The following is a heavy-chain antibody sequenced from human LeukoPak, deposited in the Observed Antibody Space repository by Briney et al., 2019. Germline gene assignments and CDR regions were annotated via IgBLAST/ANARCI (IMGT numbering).Heavy chain of an antibody. CDR1: GFTFSSYG. Sequence: GRSLRLSCAVSGFTFSSYGMHWVRQAPGKGLGWMAVISEDGTNKYYADSVKGRFTISRDNSKNTLYLQMNSLRAEDTAVYYCAKDLNYDFWSGLGNWGQGTLVTVSS. CDR2: ISEDGTNK. V-gene: IGHV3-30*18. CDR3: AKDLNYDFWSGLGN. J-gene: IGHJ4*02. D-gene: IGHD3-3*01.